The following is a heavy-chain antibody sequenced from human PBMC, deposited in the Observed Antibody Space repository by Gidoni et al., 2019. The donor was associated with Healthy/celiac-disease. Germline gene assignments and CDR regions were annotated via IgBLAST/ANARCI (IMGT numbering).Heavy chain of an antibody. V-gene: IGHV3-66*02. CDR2: IYSGGST. CDR3: ARDSGYDYYYYYGMDV. J-gene: IGHJ6*02. D-gene: IGHD5-12*01. Sequence: EVQLVESGGGLVQPGGSLSLSCAASGFTVSSNYMSVVRQAPGKGLEWVSVIYSGGSTYYADSVKGRFTISRDNSKNTLYLQMNSLRAEDTAVYYCARDSGYDYYYYYGMDVWGQGTTVTVSS. CDR1: GFTVSSNY.